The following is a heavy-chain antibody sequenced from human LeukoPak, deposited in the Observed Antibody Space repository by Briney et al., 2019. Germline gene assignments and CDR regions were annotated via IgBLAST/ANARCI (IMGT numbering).Heavy chain of an antibody. V-gene: IGHV4-39*01. CDR1: GGSISSSSYY. J-gene: IGHJ4*02. Sequence: NTSETLSLTCTVSGGSISSSSYYWGWIRQPPGKGLEWIGSIYYSGSTYYNPSLKSRVTISVDTSKNQFSLKLSSVTAADTAVYYCAPLIKGGGLVEPGYWGQGTLVTISS. CDR2: IYYSGST. D-gene: IGHD6-19*01. CDR3: APLIKGGGLVEPGY.